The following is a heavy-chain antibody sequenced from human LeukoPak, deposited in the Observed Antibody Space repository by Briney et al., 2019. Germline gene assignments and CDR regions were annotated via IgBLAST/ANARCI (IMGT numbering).Heavy chain of an antibody. D-gene: IGHD3-3*01. V-gene: IGHV4-30-2*01. J-gene: IGHJ4*02. CDR2: IYHSGST. CDR3: ARQPFSSPDAIFGVVKGGFDY. CDR1: GGSISSGGYY. Sequence: PSQTLSLTCTVSGGSISSGGYYWSWIRQPPGKGLEWIGYIYHSGSTYYNPSLKSRVTISVDRSKNQFSLKLSSVTAADTAVYYCARQPFSSPDAIFGVVKGGFDYWGQGTLVTVSS.